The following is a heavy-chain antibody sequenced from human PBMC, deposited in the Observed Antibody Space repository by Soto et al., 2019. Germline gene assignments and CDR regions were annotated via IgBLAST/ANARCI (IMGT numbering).Heavy chain of an antibody. CDR1: GFTFRSYA. CDR2: ISYNGANT. CDR3: ARYIRGPTVFYFDF. D-gene: IGHD1-1*01. J-gene: IGHJ4*02. Sequence: GGSLRLSCAASGFTFRSYAMTWVRQAPGQGLEWVSVISYNGANTYYADSVKGRFTISRDNSKGTVNLQMNTLRVEDAAVYYCARYIRGPTVFYFDFWGPGVLVTVSS. V-gene: IGHV3-23*01.